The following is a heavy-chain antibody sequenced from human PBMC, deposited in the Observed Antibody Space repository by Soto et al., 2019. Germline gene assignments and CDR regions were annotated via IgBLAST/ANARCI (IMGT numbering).Heavy chain of an antibody. Sequence: SETLSLTCTVSGDSLSSRTYYWGWIRQPPGKGLEWIGAMYYRGNTYYTPSLKSRVTMSVDTSNNQFSLKLTSVTDADTAVYYCARTLPTGSYFRYWGHGTLVTVSS. J-gene: IGHJ4*01. CDR3: ARTLPTGSYFRY. V-gene: IGHV4-39*01. CDR2: MYYRGNT. D-gene: IGHD1-26*01. CDR1: GDSLSSRTYY.